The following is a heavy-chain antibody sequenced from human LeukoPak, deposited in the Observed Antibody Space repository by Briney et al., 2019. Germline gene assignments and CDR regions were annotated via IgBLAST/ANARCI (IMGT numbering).Heavy chain of an antibody. CDR1: GLTFSTYA. D-gene: IGHD6-19*01. V-gene: IGHV3-30-3*01. CDR3: ARGGSAWAIDC. J-gene: IGHJ4*02. CDR2: ISYDGSNK. Sequence: PGRSLRLSCAASGLTFSTYAMYWVRQAPGKGLEWVAVISYDGSNKYYADSVKGRFTISRDNSKNTLYLQMNSLRAEDTAVNYCARGGSAWAIDCWGQGTLVTVSS.